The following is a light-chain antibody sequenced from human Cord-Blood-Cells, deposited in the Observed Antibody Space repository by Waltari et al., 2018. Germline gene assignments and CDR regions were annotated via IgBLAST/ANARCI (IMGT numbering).Light chain of an antibody. J-gene: IGKJ1*01. Sequence: DIQMTQSPSSLSASVGDRVTITCRASQGISNYIAWYQQKPGKVPKLLIYAASTLQSGVPSRFSVSVSGTDFTLTISSLQPEDVATYYCQKYNSAPQTFGQGTNVEIK. CDR2: AAS. CDR3: QKYNSAPQT. CDR1: QGISNY. V-gene: IGKV1-27*01.